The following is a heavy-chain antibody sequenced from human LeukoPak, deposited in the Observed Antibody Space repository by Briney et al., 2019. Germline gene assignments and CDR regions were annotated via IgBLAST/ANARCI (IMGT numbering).Heavy chain of an antibody. J-gene: IGHJ4*02. CDR3: ARDLSGSLYFDC. D-gene: IGHD3-10*01. CDR1: GASISSYY. Sequence: SETLSLTCTVSGASISSYYYNWIRQTAGRGLEWIGRLYISGSTDYNPSLKSRVTISVDTSKNQFSLKLSSVTAADTAVYFCARDLSGSLYFDCWGQGVLVTVSS. CDR2: LYISGST. V-gene: IGHV4-4*07.